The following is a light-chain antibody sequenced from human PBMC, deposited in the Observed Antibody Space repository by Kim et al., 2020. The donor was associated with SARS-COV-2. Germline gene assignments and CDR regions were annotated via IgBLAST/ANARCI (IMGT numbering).Light chain of an antibody. V-gene: IGLV2-14*03. J-gene: IGLJ3*02. CDR3: SSYRTRNTFV. Sequence: GQSITLSCTGTSSDIGGYNYVSWYQQHPGKAPTLMIYDVSDRPSGVSNRFSGSKSGNTASLTISGLQAEDEADYYCSSYRTRNTFVFGGGTQLTVL. CDR2: DVS. CDR1: SSDIGGYNY.